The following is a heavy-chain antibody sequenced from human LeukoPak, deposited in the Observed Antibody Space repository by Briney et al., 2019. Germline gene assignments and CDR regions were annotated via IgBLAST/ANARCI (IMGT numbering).Heavy chain of an antibody. Sequence: SETLSLTCTVSGGSITSYYWSWIRQSAGGGLEWIGRAHNSGSTNYHPSLRSRVTLSEDVSKSQFYLRLTSVTAADTAVYYCARDGGGNRNFDYWGQGTLVTVSS. CDR1: GGSITSYY. J-gene: IGHJ4*02. CDR3: ARDGGGNRNFDY. CDR2: AHNSGST. V-gene: IGHV4-4*07. D-gene: IGHD4-23*01.